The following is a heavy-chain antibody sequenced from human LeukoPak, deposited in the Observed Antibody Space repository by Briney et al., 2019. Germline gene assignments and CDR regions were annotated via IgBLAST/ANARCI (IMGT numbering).Heavy chain of an antibody. CDR2: IYYSGST. CDR1: GGSISSGSYY. Sequence: SETLSLTCTVSGGSISSGSYYWGWIRQPPGKGLEWIGSIYYSGSTYYNPSLKSRVTISVDTSKNQFSLKLSSVTAADTAVYYCARHKTDYYDSSGYYFDYWGQGTLVTVSS. D-gene: IGHD3-22*01. J-gene: IGHJ4*02. CDR3: ARHKTDYYDSSGYYFDY. V-gene: IGHV4-39*01.